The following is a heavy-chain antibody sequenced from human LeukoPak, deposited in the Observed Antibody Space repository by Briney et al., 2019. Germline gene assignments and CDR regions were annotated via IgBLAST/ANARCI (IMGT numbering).Heavy chain of an antibody. CDR1: GFTFSSYA. V-gene: IGHV3-30*04. J-gene: IGHJ4*02. Sequence: GGSLRLSCAPSGFTFSSYAMHWVRQAPGKGLEWVAVISYDGSNKYYADSVKGRFTISRDNSKNTLYLQMNSLRAEDTAVYYCARDLGDYYDSSGYDAFDYWGQGTLVTVSS. CDR3: ARDLGDYYDSSGYDAFDY. D-gene: IGHD3-22*01. CDR2: ISYDGSNK.